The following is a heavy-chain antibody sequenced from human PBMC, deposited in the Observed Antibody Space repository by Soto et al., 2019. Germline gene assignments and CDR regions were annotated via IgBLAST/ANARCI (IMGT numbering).Heavy chain of an antibody. J-gene: IGHJ5*02. Sequence: QVQLQESGPGLVKPSETLSLTCTVSGGSISSYYWCWIRQPPGKGLAWSGYIYYSGSTNYNPSLTSRVTISVDTSKHWFSLKLSSVTAADTALYVSARHHGSWGQGTLVTVSS. CDR2: IYYSGST. D-gene: IGHD5-12*01. CDR3: ARHHGS. CDR1: GGSISSYY. V-gene: IGHV4-59*08.